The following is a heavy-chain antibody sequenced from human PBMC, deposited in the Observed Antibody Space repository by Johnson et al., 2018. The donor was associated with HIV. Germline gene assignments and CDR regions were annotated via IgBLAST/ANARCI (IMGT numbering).Heavy chain of an antibody. V-gene: IGHV3-13*01. CDR3: TTDLPYCSGHDCYNAYDL. CDR2: IGTAGDT. Sequence: VQLVESGGGLVKPGGSLRLSCAASGFTFSSYDMHWVRQATGKGLEWVSAIGTAGDTYYPGSVKGRFTISRDDTKATLYLEMNSLKTEDSGVYYCTTDLPYCSGHDCYNAYDLWGQGTMVIVSS. CDR1: GFTFSSYD. J-gene: IGHJ3*01. D-gene: IGHD2-15*01.